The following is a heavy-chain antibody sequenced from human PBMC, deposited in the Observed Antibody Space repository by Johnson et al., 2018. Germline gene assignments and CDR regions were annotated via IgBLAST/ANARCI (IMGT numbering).Heavy chain of an antibody. Sequence: EVQLVESGGGVVRPGGSLRLSCAASGFTFDDYGMSWVRQAPGKGLEWVSGINWNGGSTGYADSVKGRFTISRDNAKNSLYLQMNSLRAEDTALYHCARESGAAHNGYYYYGMDVWGQGTTVTVSS. J-gene: IGHJ6*02. CDR2: INWNGGST. CDR1: GFTFDDYG. D-gene: IGHD1-26*01. V-gene: IGHV3-20*01. CDR3: ARESGAAHNGYYYYGMDV.